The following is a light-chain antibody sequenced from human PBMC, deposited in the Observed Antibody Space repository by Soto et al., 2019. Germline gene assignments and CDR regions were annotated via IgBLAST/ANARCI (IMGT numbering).Light chain of an antibody. V-gene: IGLV2-14*03. Sequence: QSALTQPASVSGSPGQSITIPCTGTSNDIGGYNYVSWYQQFPGKAPKLIIYDVTNRPSGVSFRFSGSKSGNTASLTISGLQAEDEAGYHCSSYSSTSSRRLCGAGTKLTVL. J-gene: IGLJ1*01. CDR3: SSYSSTSSRRL. CDR2: DVT. CDR1: SNDIGGYNY.